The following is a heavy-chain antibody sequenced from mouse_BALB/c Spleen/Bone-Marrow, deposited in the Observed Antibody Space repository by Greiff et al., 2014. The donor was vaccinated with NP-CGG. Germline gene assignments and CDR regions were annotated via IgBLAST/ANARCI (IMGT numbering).Heavy chain of an antibody. Sequence: EVQVVESGAELVKPGASVKLSCTASGFNIKDTYMHWVKQRPEQGLEWIGRIDPANGNTKYDPKFQGKATITADTSSNTAYLQPSSLTSEDTAVYYCASYYYGSSGFAYWGQGTLVTVSA. CDR3: ASYYYGSSGFAY. J-gene: IGHJ3*01. V-gene: IGHV14-3*02. CDR1: GFNIKDTY. CDR2: IDPANGNT. D-gene: IGHD1-1*01.